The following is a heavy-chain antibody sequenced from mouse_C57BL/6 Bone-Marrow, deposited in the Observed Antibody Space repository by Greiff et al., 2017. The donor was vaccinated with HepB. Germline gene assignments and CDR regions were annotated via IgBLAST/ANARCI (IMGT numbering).Heavy chain of an antibody. CDR1: GFTFSDYY. V-gene: IGHV5-12*01. CDR3: ARQGFAY. J-gene: IGHJ3*01. Sequence: EVMLVESGGGLVQPGGSLKLSCAASGFTFSDYYMYWVRQTPEKRLEWVAYISNGGGSTYYPDTVKGRFTISRDNAKNTLYLQMSRLKSEDTAMYYCARQGFAYWSQGTLVTVSA. CDR2: ISNGGGST.